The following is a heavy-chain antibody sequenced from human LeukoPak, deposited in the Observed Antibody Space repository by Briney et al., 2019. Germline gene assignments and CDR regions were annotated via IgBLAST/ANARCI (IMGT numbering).Heavy chain of an antibody. CDR2: INHNAEMI. J-gene: IGHJ4*02. CDR1: GFPFGSYV. D-gene: IGHD3-9*01. V-gene: IGHV3-48*02. CDR3: ARDHDWAFDL. Sequence: GGSLRFSCEASGFPFGSYVMSWVRQAPGKGLEWIAYINHNAEMIFYPDFVKGRFTISRDNAKSSLYLQMNALRYEDTAIYYCARDHDWAFDLWGQGTLVTVSS.